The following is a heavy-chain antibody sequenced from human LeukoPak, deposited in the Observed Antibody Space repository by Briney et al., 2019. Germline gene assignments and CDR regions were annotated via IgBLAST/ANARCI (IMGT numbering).Heavy chain of an antibody. D-gene: IGHD6-19*01. CDR1: GGSISSYY. CDR2: IYYSGST. J-gene: IGHJ2*01. V-gene: IGHV4-59*01. CDR3: ARESSGWSGWYFDL. Sequence: PSETLSLTCTVSGGSISSYYWSWIRKPPAQGLEWIGYIYYSGSTNYNPSLKSRVTISVDTSKNQFSLKLSSVTAADTAVYYCARESSGWSGWYFDLWGRGTLVTVSS.